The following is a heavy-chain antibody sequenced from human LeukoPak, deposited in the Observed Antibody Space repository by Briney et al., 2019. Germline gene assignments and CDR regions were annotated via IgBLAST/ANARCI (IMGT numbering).Heavy chain of an antibody. D-gene: IGHD3-10*01. CDR1: GFTFSDYY. J-gene: IGHJ6*02. V-gene: IGHV3-11*05. CDR2: ISSSSSYT. Sequence: KPGGSLRLSCAASGFTFSDYYMSWIRQAPGKGLEWVSYISSSSSYTNYADSVKGRFTISRDNAKNSLYLQMNSLRAEDTAVYYCARDHGDRGTMVRGSYYGMDVWGQGTTVTVSS. CDR3: ARDHGDRGTMVRGSYYGMDV.